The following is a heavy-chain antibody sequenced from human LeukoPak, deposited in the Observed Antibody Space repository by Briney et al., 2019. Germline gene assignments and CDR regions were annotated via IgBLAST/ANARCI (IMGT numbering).Heavy chain of an antibody. CDR3: ARGGDYYIYYFDY. Sequence: ESLKISCKGSGYSFTSYWIGWVRQMPGKGLEWMGNIYPGDSDTRYSPSFQGQVTISADKSISTAYLQWSSLKASDTAIYYCARGGDYYIYYFDYWGQGTLVTVSS. J-gene: IGHJ4*02. CDR2: IYPGDSDT. D-gene: IGHD4-17*01. V-gene: IGHV5-51*01. CDR1: GYSFTSYW.